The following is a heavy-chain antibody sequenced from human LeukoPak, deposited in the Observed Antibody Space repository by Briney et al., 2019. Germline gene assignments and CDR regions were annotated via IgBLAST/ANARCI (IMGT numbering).Heavy chain of an antibody. CDR3: ARRGSGSYVLDY. Sequence: ASVKVSCKASGYTFTRYYRHWVRQAPGQGLEWMGIINPSDGVIDYAQKFQDRVTMTRDRSTSKVYMELRSLRSEDTAVYYCARRGSGSYVLDYWGQGTLVTVSS. J-gene: IGHJ4*02. CDR1: GYTFTRYY. D-gene: IGHD3-10*01. CDR2: INPSDGVI. V-gene: IGHV1-46*01.